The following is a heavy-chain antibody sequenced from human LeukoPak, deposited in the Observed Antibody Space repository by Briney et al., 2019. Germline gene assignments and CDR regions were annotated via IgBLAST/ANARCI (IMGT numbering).Heavy chain of an antibody. V-gene: IGHV3-33*01. CDR1: GFTFSTYG. D-gene: IGHD2-2*01. CDR2: IWYDGSNK. Sequence: GRSLRLSCAASGFTFSTYGMHWVRQAPGKGLEWVAVIWYDGSNKYYADSVKGRFTISRDNSKNTLYLQMNSLRAEDTAVYYCARGPGYCSSTNCYYYYYGMDVWGQGTTVTVSS. CDR3: ARGPGYCSSTNCYYYYYGMDV. J-gene: IGHJ6*02.